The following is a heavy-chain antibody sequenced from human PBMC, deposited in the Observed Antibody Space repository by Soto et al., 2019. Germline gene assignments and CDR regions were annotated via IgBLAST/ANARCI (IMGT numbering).Heavy chain of an antibody. CDR3: ARELGSGSYSDGMDV. Sequence: QVQLVQSGAEVKKPGSSVKVSCTASGGTFSSYAISWVRQAPGQGLEWMGGIIPIFGTANYAQKFQGRVTITADKSTRTAYMKLSSLRSEDTAVYYGARELGSGSYSDGMDVWGQGTTVTVSS. J-gene: IGHJ6*02. CDR1: GGTFSSYA. V-gene: IGHV1-69*06. D-gene: IGHD3-10*01. CDR2: IIPIFGTA.